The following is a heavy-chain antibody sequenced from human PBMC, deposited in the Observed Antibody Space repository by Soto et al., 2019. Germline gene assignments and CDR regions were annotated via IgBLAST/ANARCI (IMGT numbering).Heavy chain of an antibody. J-gene: IGHJ5*02. CDR3: AHRRLYDYGDYVAWFDP. CDR1: GFSLSTSGVG. D-gene: IGHD4-17*01. CDR2: IYWDDDK. V-gene: IGHV2-5*02. Sequence: QITLKESGPTLVNPTQTLTLTCTFSGFSLSTSGVGVGWIRQPPGKALEWLALIYWDDDKRYSPSLKSRLTITKDTSKNQVVLTMTNMDPVDTATYYCAHRRLYDYGDYVAWFDPWGQGTLVTVSS.